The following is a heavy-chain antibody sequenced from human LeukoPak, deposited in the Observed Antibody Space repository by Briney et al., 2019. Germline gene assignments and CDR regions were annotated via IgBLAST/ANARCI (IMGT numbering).Heavy chain of an antibody. CDR2: IKRDGSDR. Sequence: PGGSLRLSCAASGFIFKNFWMTWVRQAPGKGLEWVANIKRDGSDRYYVDSVKGRFTISRDNAKNSLFLQMNSLRAEDTAVYYCARDQGGSCSGGDYDAFDIWGQGTMVTVSS. CDR3: ARDQGGSCSGGDYDAFDI. J-gene: IGHJ3*02. CDR1: GFIFKNFW. D-gene: IGHD2-15*01. V-gene: IGHV3-7*01.